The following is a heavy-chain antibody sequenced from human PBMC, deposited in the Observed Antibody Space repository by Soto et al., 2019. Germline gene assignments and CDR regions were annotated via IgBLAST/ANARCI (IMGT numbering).Heavy chain of an antibody. CDR1: GGSISSYY. D-gene: IGHD3-3*01. Sequence: SETLSLTCTVSGGSISSYYCSWIRQPPGKGLEWIGYIYYSGSTNYNPSLKSRVTISVDTSKNQFSLKLSSVTAADTAVYYCARVITIFGMDVWGKGTTVTVSS. J-gene: IGHJ6*03. CDR2: IYYSGST. CDR3: ARVITIFGMDV. V-gene: IGHV4-59*01.